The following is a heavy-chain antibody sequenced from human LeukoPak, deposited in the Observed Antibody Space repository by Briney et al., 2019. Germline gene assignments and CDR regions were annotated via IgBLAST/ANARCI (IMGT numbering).Heavy chain of an antibody. V-gene: IGHV1-18*01. J-gene: IGHJ5*02. CDR2: ISAYNGNT. CDR3: ARLPRNEKRLAWFDP. Sequence: ASVKVSCKASGYTFTSYGISWVRQAPGQGLEWMGWISAYNGNTNYAQKLQGRDTMTTDTSTSTAYMELRSLRSDDTAVYYCARLPRNEKRLAWFDPWGQGTLVT. CDR1: GYTFTSYG. D-gene: IGHD1-1*01.